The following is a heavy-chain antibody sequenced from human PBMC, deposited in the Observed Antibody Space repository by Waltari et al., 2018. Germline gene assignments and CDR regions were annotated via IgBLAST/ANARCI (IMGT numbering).Heavy chain of an antibody. CDR3: ARDLTYYYDSSGYYTRDAFDI. CDR2: INPNSGGT. J-gene: IGHJ3*02. D-gene: IGHD3-22*01. CDR1: GYTFTGYY. V-gene: IGHV1-2*02. Sequence: QVQLVQSGAEVKKPGASVKVSCKASGYTFTGYYMHWVRQAPGQGLEWMGWINPNSGGTNYAQKFQGRVTMTRDTSISTAYMELSRLRSDDTAVYYCARDLTYYYDSSGYYTRDAFDIWGQGTMVTVSS.